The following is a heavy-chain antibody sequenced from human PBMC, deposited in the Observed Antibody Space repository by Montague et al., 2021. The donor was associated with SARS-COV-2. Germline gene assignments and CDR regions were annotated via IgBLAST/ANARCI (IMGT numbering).Heavy chain of an antibody. V-gene: IGHV4-34*01. CDR3: ARWDPQTLNLIGLRGKSASDY. D-gene: IGHD4-23*01. CDR1: GGSFSGYY. J-gene: IGHJ4*02. CDR2: INHSGTT. Sequence: SETLSLTCAVYGGSFSGYYWTWIRQSPGKGLEWIAEINHSGTTNYNFNPSLRSRVTISVDASKSQFSLKLSSVTAADTGVYYCARWDPQTLNLIGLRGKSASDYWGQGTLVTVSS.